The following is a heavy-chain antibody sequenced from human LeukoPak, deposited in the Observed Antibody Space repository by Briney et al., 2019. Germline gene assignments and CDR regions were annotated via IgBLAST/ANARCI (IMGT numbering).Heavy chain of an antibody. CDR2: ISSSGSTI. J-gene: IGHJ4*02. CDR3: ARVNGTYHNFDF. Sequence: GRCLRLSCAASGFTFSSYAMNWVRQAPGKGLEWVSYISSSGSTIYYADSVKGRFTISRDNAKSSLYLQLNSLRAEDTAVYYCARVNGTYHNFDFWGQGTLVTVSS. D-gene: IGHD2-21*01. V-gene: IGHV3-48*03. CDR1: GFTFSSYA.